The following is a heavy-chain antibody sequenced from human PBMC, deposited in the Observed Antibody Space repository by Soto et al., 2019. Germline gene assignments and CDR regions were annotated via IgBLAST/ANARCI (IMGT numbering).Heavy chain of an antibody. Sequence: EVQLVESGGGLVQPGGSLRLSCAASGFTFSSHDMHWVRQVTGKGLEWVSGIDSAGDAKYPASVKGRFTISRENAKNSWHLQMNSLRAGDTAVYYCARGGIRGVSWNWFDPWGQGTLVTVSS. CDR3: ARGGIRGVSWNWFDP. CDR2: IDSAGDA. J-gene: IGHJ5*02. V-gene: IGHV3-13*01. CDR1: GFTFSSHD. D-gene: IGHD3-10*01.